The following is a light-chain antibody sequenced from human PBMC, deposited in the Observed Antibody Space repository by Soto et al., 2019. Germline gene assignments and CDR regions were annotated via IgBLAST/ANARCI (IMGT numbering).Light chain of an antibody. CDR2: GAS. CDR3: QQYGSSPHT. CDR1: QSVSSSY. Sequence: EIVLTQSPGTLSLSPGERATLSCRASQSVSSSYLAWYQHKPGQAPRLLIYGASSRATGIPDRFSGSGSATDFTLTISRLEPEDFAVYYCQQYGSSPHTFGQGTKFEIK. J-gene: IGKJ2*01. V-gene: IGKV3-20*01.